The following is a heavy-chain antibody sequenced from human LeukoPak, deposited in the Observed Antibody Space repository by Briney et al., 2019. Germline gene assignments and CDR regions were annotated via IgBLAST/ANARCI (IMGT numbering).Heavy chain of an antibody. CDR1: RYTFTSYY. D-gene: IGHD3-22*01. Sequence: ASVKVSCKASRYTFTSYYMHWVRQAPGQGLEWMAIINPSGGSTSYAQKFQGRVTVTRDTSTSTVYMELSSLRSEDTAVYYCARDSRPSYDSSAYYYPGDYWGQGTLVTVSS. J-gene: IGHJ4*02. CDR2: INPSGGST. V-gene: IGHV1-46*01. CDR3: ARDSRPSYDSSAYYYPGDY.